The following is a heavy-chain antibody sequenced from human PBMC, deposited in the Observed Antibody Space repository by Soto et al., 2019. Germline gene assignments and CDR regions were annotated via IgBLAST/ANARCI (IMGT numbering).Heavy chain of an antibody. Sequence: PGGSLRLSCAASGFAFSSYAMSWVRQAPGKGLEWVSAISGSGGSTYYADSVKGRFTISRDNSKNTLYLQMNSLRAEDTAVYYCAKEKRRGSSSSGGDYWGQGTLVTVSS. D-gene: IGHD6-6*01. CDR1: GFAFSSYA. CDR2: ISGSGGST. CDR3: AKEKRRGSSSSGGDY. J-gene: IGHJ4*02. V-gene: IGHV3-23*01.